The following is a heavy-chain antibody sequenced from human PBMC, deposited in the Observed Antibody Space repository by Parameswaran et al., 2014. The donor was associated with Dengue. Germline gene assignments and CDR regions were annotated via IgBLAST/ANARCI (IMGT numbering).Heavy chain of an antibody. V-gene: IGHV4-59*13. J-gene: IGHJ4*02. CDR1: GGSLSSYY. CDR2: IYYTGST. CDR3: ASTSSSSFDY. Sequence: GSLRLSCTVSGGSLSSYYWSWIRQPPGKGLEWIGYIYYTGSTNYNPSLKSRVTISVDTSKNQFSLKLSSVTAADTAVYYCASTSSSSFDYWGQGTLVTVSS.